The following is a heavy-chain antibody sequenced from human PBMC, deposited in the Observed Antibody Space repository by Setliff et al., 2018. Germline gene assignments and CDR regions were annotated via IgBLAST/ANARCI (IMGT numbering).Heavy chain of an antibody. CDR3: ARDGDTIFGVVIPYYYYYYMDV. V-gene: IGHV4-34*01. Sequence: SETLSLTCAVYGGSFSGYYWSWIRQPPGKGLEWIGEINHSGSTNYNPSLKSRVTISVDTSKNQFSLKLSSVTAADTAVYYCARDGDTIFGVVIPYYYYYYMDVWGKGTTVTVSS. J-gene: IGHJ6*03. CDR1: GGSFSGYY. CDR2: INHSGST. D-gene: IGHD3-3*01.